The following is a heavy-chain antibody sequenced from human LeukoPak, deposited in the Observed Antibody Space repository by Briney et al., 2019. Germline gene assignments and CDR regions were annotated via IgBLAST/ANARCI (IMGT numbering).Heavy chain of an antibody. J-gene: IGHJ4*02. Sequence: GGSLRLSRAASGFTFRGYNMNWVRQAPGKGLEWVSAISGSGGSTYYADSVKGRFTISRDNSKNTLYLQMNSLRAEDTAVYYCAKDLGYSSSRDPCFDYWGQGNLVTVSS. D-gene: IGHD6-13*01. CDR2: ISGSGGST. CDR1: GFTFRGYN. CDR3: AKDLGYSSSRDPCFDY. V-gene: IGHV3-23*01.